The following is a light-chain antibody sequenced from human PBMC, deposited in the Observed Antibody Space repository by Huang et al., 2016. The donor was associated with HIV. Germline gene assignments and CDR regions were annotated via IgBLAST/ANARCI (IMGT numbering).Light chain of an antibody. J-gene: IGKJ1*01. Sequence: EIVMTQSPATLSVSPGERATLSCRASRSVSSNLAWYQQRRGQPPRLLIYGAATRATGIPARFSGSGSGTEFSLTISSLQSADFAVYYCQHYNNWPPWTFGQGTKVEIK. CDR3: QHYNNWPPWT. CDR1: RSVSSN. V-gene: IGKV3-15*01. CDR2: GAA.